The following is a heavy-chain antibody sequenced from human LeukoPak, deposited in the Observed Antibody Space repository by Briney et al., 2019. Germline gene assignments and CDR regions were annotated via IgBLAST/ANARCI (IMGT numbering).Heavy chain of an antibody. Sequence: PGGSLRLSCAASGFIFSSYGMHWVCQAPGKGLEWVAVLSSDGSNKYYTDSVKGRFTISRDNSKDTLYLQMSSQRVEDTALYYCAKGGEICSGGSCSPGYWGQGTLVTVSS. J-gene: IGHJ4*02. V-gene: IGHV3-30*18. CDR2: LSSDGSNK. D-gene: IGHD2-15*01. CDR3: AKGGEICSGGSCSPGY. CDR1: GFIFSSYG.